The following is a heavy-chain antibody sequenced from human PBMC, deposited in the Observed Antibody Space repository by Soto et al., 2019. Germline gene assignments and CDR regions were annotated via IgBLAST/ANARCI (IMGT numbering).Heavy chain of an antibody. Sequence: QVQLQPWVAGLLKPSETLSLTCAVYGGSFSGYYWSWIRQPPGKGLEWIWEINHSGSTNYNPSLKNRVTISVDTSENQFFLKLSSVTAADTAVYYCARLWFGELCPEENWFDPWGPGTLVTVAS. CDR3: ARLWFGELCPEENWFDP. CDR1: GGSFSGYY. D-gene: IGHD3-10*01. J-gene: IGHJ5*02. CDR2: INHSGST. V-gene: IGHV4-34*01.